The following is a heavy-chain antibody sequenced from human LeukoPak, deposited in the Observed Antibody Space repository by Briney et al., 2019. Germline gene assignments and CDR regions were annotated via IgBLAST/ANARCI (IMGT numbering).Heavy chain of an antibody. CDR3: ARGSYYDTSGYVNWYFDL. V-gene: IGHV3-7*01. CDR1: GFTFSNYW. CDR2: IMQGGSEK. Sequence: PGGSLRLSCAASGFTFSNYWMTWVRQAPGKGLEWVASIMQGGSEKYYVDSVKGRFTVSRDNAKTSLYLQMNSLRAEDAAVYHCARGSYYDTSGYVNWYFDLWGRGTLVTVSS. D-gene: IGHD3-22*01. J-gene: IGHJ2*01.